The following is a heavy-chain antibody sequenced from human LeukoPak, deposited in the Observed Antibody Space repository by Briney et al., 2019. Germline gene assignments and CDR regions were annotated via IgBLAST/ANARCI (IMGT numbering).Heavy chain of an antibody. J-gene: IGHJ4*02. Sequence: GGSLRLSCAASGFTFSSYAMSWVRQAPGKGVEWVSAISGSGGRTYYADSVKGRFTFSRDNSKNTLSLQMNSLRLEDTAVYYCAKGDREGAAGGTGFDYWGQGTLVTVSS. D-gene: IGHD6-13*01. CDR3: AKGDREGAAGGTGFDY. CDR1: GFTFSSYA. CDR2: ISGSGGRT. V-gene: IGHV3-23*01.